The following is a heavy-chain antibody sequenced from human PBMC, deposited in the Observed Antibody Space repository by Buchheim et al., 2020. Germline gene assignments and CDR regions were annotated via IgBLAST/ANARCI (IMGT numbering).Heavy chain of an antibody. Sequence: VQLLQSGGGVVQPGRSLRLSCEVSGFTFRSYGMHWVRQAPGKGLEWVAVISYDGSNKYYADSVKGRFTISRDNSKNKLYLQMNSLRAEDTAVYYCAKGRYCSSTSCFIYYYYYGMDVWGQGTT. D-gene: IGHD2-2*01. V-gene: IGHV3-30*18. J-gene: IGHJ6*02. CDR1: GFTFRSYG. CDR2: ISYDGSNK. CDR3: AKGRYCSSTSCFIYYYYYGMDV.